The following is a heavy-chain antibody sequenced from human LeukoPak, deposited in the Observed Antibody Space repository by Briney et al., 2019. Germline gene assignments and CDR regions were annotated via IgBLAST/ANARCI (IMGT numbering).Heavy chain of an antibody. CDR2: ISYDGTIR. J-gene: IGHJ5*02. V-gene: IGHV3-30*18. CDR3: AKCGSSTSSCYHANP. D-gene: IGHD2-2*01. Sequence: GGSLRLSCAASGLTFSTHGMNWVRQAPGQGLEWVAVISYDGTIRNYADSVKGRFTISRDNSKNTLYLQMNSLTAEDTALYYCAKCGSSTSSCYHANPWGQGTLVTVSS. CDR1: GLTFSTHG.